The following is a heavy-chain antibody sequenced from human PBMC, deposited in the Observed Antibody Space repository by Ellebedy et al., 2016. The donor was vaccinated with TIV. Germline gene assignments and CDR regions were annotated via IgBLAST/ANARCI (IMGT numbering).Heavy chain of an antibody. CDR1: GYTFSSYA. CDR2: INTFNGKT. V-gene: IGHV1-18*01. Sequence: AASVKVSCKASGYTFSSYAMHWVRQAPGQGLEWMGWINTFNGKTNYAQKLQGRVTMTTDTSTSTVYMELRSLRSDDTAVYYCARESASYAFDFWGQGTLVTVSS. CDR3: ARESASYAFDF. D-gene: IGHD1-26*01. J-gene: IGHJ4*02.